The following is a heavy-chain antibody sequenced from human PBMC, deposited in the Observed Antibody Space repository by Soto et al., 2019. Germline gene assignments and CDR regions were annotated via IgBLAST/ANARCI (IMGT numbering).Heavy chain of an antibody. CDR2: IYSGGST. Sequence: EVQLVESGGGLVQPGGSLKLSCAASGFTVSSNYMSWVRQAPGKGLEWVSVIYSGGSTYYSDSVKGRFTISRHNSKNTLYLQMNSLRAQDTAVYYCARGRWEPRSRVAGIFDYWRQGTLVTVSS. D-gene: IGHD6-19*01. CDR3: ARGRWEPRSRVAGIFDY. V-gene: IGHV3-53*04. CDR1: GFTVSSNY. J-gene: IGHJ4*02.